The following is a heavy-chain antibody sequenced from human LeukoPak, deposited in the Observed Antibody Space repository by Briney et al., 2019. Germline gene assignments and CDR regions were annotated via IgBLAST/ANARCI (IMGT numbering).Heavy chain of an antibody. CDR2: IYHSGST. CDR3: ARALYSSSWYRNDAFDI. V-gene: IGHV4-4*02. J-gene: IGHJ3*02. D-gene: IGHD6-13*01. Sequence: SGTLSLTCAVSGGSISSSNWWSWVRQPPGKGLEWIGEIYHSGSTNYNPSLKSRVTISVDKSKNQFSLKLSSVTAADTAVYYCARALYSSSWYRNDAFDIWGQGTMVTVSS. CDR1: GGSISSSNW.